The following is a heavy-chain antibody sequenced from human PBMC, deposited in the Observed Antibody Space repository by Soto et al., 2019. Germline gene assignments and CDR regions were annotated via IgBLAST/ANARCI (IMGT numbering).Heavy chain of an antibody. CDR3: ARDPGSGSYYGWFDP. CDR1: GDSISRYY. J-gene: IGHJ5*02. V-gene: IGHV4-59*01. CDR2: IYYSGST. D-gene: IGHD3-10*01. Sequence: SETLSITCTVSGDSISRYYWNWIRQPPGKGLEWIGYIYYSGSTNYNPSLKSRVTISVDTSKNQFSLKLSSVTAADTAVYYCARDPGSGSYYGWFDPGAREPWSPFL.